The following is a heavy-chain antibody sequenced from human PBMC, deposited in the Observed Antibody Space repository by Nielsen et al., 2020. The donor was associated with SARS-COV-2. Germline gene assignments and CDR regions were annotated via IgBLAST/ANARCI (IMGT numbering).Heavy chain of an antibody. CDR1: GFTFSSYG. CDR2: ISYDGSNK. CDR3: AKAGSHSYFDH. Sequence: GGSLRLSCAASGFTFSSYGMHWVRQAPGKGLEWVAVISYDGSNKYYADSVKGRFTISRDNSKNTLYLQMNSLRAEDTAVYYCAKAGSHSYFDHWGQGTLVTVSS. D-gene: IGHD1-26*01. J-gene: IGHJ4*02. V-gene: IGHV3-33*05.